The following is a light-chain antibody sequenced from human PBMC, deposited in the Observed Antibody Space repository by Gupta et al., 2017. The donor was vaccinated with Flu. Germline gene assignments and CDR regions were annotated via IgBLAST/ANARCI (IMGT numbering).Light chain of an antibody. CDR2: LGS. Sequence: ASISCRSSQSLLHSNGYNYLDWYLQKPGQSPQLLIYLGSNRASGVPDRFSGGGSGTDFTLKISRVEAEDVGVYYCMQALQTGFGQGTKLEI. CDR1: QSLLHSNGYNY. J-gene: IGKJ2*03. CDR3: MQALQTG. V-gene: IGKV2-28*01.